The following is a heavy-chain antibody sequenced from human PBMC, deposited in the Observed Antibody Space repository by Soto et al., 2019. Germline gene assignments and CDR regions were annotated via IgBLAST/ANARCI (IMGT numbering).Heavy chain of an antibody. V-gene: IGHV4-31*03. CDR1: GGSISSGGYY. CDR2: IYYSGST. J-gene: IGHJ6*02. Sequence: PSETLSLTCTVSGGSISSGGYYWSWIRQHPGKGLEWIGYIYYSGSTYYNPSLKSRVTISVDTSKNQFSLKLSSVTAADMAVYYCARRAVTTVEAYYYYYYGMDVWGQGTTVTVSS. CDR3: ARRAVTTVEAYYYYYYGMDV. D-gene: IGHD4-4*01.